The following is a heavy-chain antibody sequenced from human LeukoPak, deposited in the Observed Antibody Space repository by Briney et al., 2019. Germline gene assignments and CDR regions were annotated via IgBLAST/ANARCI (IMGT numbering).Heavy chain of an antibody. D-gene: IGHD5-18*01. Sequence: SETLSLTCTVSGGSISTSSYYWGWIRQPPGKGLEWIGSISYSGTTYYNPSLKSRVTISVARSKNQFSLKLSSVTAADTAVYYCARGYRYGYFDYWGQGTLGTVSS. CDR2: ISYSGTT. CDR3: ARGYRYGYFDY. V-gene: IGHV4-39*07. J-gene: IGHJ4*02. CDR1: GGSISTSSYY.